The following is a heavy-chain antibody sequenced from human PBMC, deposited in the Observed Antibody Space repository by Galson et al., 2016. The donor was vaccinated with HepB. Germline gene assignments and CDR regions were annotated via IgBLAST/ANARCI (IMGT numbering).Heavy chain of an antibody. V-gene: IGHV2-70*01. D-gene: IGHD4-23*01. CDR1: GFALTTRGMS. CDR2: LDWEGDP. J-gene: IGHJ6*02. CDR3: ARMRWVLTHYPTGV. Sequence: PALVKPTQTLTLTCTFSGFALTTRGMSVSWIRQPPGKALVWLALLDWEGDPYYTTSLKTRLTISKDSSKNEVVLKVAHLDTDDTATYYCARMRWVLTHYPTGVWGQGTTVTVSS.